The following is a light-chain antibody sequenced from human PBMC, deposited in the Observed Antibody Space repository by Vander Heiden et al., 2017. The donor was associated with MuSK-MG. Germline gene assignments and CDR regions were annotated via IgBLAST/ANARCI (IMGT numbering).Light chain of an antibody. V-gene: IGKV3-11*01. Sequence: EIVLTQSPAPLSLSPGERATLSCRASQSVSSYLAWYQQKPGQAPRLLIYDASNRATGIPARFSGSESGTDFTLTISSLEPEDVAVYYCQQRSNWPLTFGGGTKVEIK. CDR2: DAS. CDR1: QSVSSY. CDR3: QQRSNWPLT. J-gene: IGKJ4*01.